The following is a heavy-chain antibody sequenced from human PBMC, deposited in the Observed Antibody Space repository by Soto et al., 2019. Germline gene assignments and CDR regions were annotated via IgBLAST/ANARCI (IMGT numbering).Heavy chain of an antibody. V-gene: IGHV3-21*01. D-gene: IGHD3-3*01. CDR2: ISTSSTYI. J-gene: IGHJ4*02. CDR1: GFTFSSYS. CDR3: ARDTIFGVVNDY. Sequence: GGSLRLSCAASGFTFSSYSMNWVRQAPGKGLEWVSSISTSSTYIYYADSLKGRFTISRDNAKNSLYLQMNSLRAEDTAVYYCARDTIFGVVNDYWGQGTLVTVSS.